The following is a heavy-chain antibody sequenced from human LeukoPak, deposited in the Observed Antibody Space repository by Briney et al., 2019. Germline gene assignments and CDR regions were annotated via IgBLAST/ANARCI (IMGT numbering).Heavy chain of an antibody. J-gene: IGHJ4*02. CDR1: GGSISSGGYY. V-gene: IGHV4-31*03. CDR2: IYYSGST. D-gene: IGHD2-2*02. CDR3: ARVRVVPAAIATYYFDY. Sequence: PSQTLSLTCTVPGGSISSGGYYWSWIRQHPGKGLEWIGYIYYSGSTYYNPSLKSRVTISVDTSKNQFSLKLSSVTAADTAVYYCARVRVVPAAIATYYFDYWGQETLVTVSS.